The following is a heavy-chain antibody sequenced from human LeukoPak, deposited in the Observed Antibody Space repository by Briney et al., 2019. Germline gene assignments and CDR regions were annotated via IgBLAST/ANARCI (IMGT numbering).Heavy chain of an antibody. CDR2: IFYDAINK. D-gene: IGHD6-19*01. CDR3: AKDGIAVAGINYFDY. J-gene: IGHJ4*02. CDR1: GFTFSSYT. Sequence: GGSLRLSCAASGFTFSSYTMHWVRQAPGKGLEWVAVIFYDAINKYYADSVKGRFTISRDNSKNTLYLQMNSLRAEDTAVYYCAKDGIAVAGINYFDYWGQGTLVTVSS. V-gene: IGHV3-30-3*01.